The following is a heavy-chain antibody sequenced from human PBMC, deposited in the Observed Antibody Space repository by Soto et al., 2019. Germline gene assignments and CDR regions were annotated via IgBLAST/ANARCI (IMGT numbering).Heavy chain of an antibody. V-gene: IGHV3-30*18. Sequence: QVQLVESGGGMVQPGRSLRLSCTVSGFTFSTYDMHWVRQAPGKGLEWVAVVSYDAGYKNYADSVKGRFTISRDNSKNTLYLQMNCLRPEDTAVYYCAKVSISKSSAVTFDSWGQGTLVTVSS. D-gene: IGHD2-15*01. CDR3: AKVSISKSSAVTFDS. CDR1: GFTFSTYD. J-gene: IGHJ4*02. CDR2: VSYDAGYK.